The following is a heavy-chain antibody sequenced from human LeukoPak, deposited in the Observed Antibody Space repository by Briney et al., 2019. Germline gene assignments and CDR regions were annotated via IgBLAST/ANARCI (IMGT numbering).Heavy chain of an antibody. CDR3: ARAYDDDYYYYMDV. Sequence: PSETLSLTCTVSGGSISSRYWSWIRQPPGKGLEWIGQIYHSGTTNYNPSLKSRVTISVDTSKNQFSLKLTSVTAADTAVYYCARAYDDDYYYYMDVWGKGTTVTVSS. D-gene: IGHD3-3*01. V-gene: IGHV4-59*11. CDR1: GGSISSRY. J-gene: IGHJ6*03. CDR2: IYHSGTT.